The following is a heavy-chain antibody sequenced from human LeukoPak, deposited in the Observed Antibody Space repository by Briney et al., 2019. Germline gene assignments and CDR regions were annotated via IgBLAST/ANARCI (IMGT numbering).Heavy chain of an antibody. CDR3: ATLVYSGSRYLFDT. V-gene: IGHV4-59*02. J-gene: IGHJ4*02. CDR2: FLYSGTT. D-gene: IGHD1-26*01. CDR1: NGAVKNYY. Sequence: PSETLSLTCSVSNGAVKNYYWTWIRQPPGQGLEWIGNFLYSGTTTYRASLDSRLIISVDNSKNTVSLRLFSVTAADTAVYYCATLVYSGSRYLFDTWGQGTLVTVSS.